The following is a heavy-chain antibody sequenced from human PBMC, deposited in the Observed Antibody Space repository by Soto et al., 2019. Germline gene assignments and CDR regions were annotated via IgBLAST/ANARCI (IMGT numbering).Heavy chain of an antibody. D-gene: IGHD2-21*01. J-gene: IGHJ6*02. CDR3: ARLSGDQFAFLSYGMDA. CDR1: GFTFKTYW. V-gene: IGHV3-74*01. CDR2: INSDGTIR. Sequence: EAHLVESGGTLVQPGGSLRLSCAASGFTFKTYWMNWVRQAPGKGLVWLSGINSDGTIRTYADSVKGRFTISRDNARNTLSLEMNSLRAEDTAVYFCARLSGDQFAFLSYGMDAWGQGTTVTVSS.